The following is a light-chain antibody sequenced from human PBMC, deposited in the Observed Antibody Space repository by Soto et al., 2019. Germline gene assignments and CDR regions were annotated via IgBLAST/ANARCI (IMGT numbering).Light chain of an antibody. CDR2: SVS. CDR1: SSDIGTYDH. Sequence: QSALTQPASVSGSPGQSITISCSGTSSDIGTYDHVAWFQQFPGKTPKLVIYSVSDRPSGVSYRFSGSKSGNTASLTISGLQADDEADYYCISYPVSRSSVFGTGPKVTVL. J-gene: IGLJ1*01. CDR3: ISYPVSRSSV. V-gene: IGLV2-14*01.